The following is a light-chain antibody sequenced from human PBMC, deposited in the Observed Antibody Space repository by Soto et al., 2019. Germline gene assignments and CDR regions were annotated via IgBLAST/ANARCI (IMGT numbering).Light chain of an antibody. CDR1: QTITRY. Sequence: DIQMTQSPSSLSASVGDRVTITCRANQTITRYLNWYQQKPGTAPKLLIYAASSLQEGVPSRFRGSGSGTDCTLPISNLQPEDFAAYCCQQSFSFPVTFGQGTKLEIK. J-gene: IGKJ2*01. CDR2: AAS. V-gene: IGKV1-39*01. CDR3: QQSFSFPVT.